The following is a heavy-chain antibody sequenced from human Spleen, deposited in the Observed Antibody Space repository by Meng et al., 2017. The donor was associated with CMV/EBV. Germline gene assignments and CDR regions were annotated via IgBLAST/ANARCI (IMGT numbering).Heavy chain of an antibody. CDR1: GYTFTSFD. J-gene: IGHJ5*02. CDR3: ARFDYDANREPTDA. Sequence: SVKVSCKASGYTFTSFDINWVRQAPGQGLEWLGGIIPIMGIPHYAQKFQGRVTITADKSTNTAYMEVSSLRSEDTAVYYCARFDYDANREPTDAWGQGTLVTVSS. V-gene: IGHV1-69*10. CDR2: IIPIMGIP. D-gene: IGHD4-17*01.